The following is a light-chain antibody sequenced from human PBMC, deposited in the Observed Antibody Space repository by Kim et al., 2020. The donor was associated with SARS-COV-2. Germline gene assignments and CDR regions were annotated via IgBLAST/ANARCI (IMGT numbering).Light chain of an antibody. J-gene: IGKJ2*01. Sequence: VSPGDTATLSCRARQSVAGNLAWYQSQQGQAPRHLIYGASTRATGIPARFSGSGSGTEFRLTISSLQSEDFAVYYCQQYNNWPPYTFGQGTKLEI. CDR1: QSVAGN. CDR3: QQYNNWPPYT. CDR2: GAS. V-gene: IGKV3-15*01.